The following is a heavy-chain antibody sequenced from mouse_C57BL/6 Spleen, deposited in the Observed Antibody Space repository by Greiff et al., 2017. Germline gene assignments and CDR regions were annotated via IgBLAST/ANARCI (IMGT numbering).Heavy chain of an antibody. V-gene: IGHV2-2*01. J-gene: IGHJ2*01. CDR2: IWSGGST. CDR1: GFSLTSYG. Sequence: VQLQQSGPGLVQPSQSLSITCTVSGFSLTSYGVHWVRQSPGKGLEWLGVIWSGGSTDYNAAFISRLSISKDNSTSQVFFKMNSLQADDTAIYYSARAYEYGPFGDRGEDTTLTVSS. D-gene: IGHD2-4*01. CDR3: ARAYEYGPFGD.